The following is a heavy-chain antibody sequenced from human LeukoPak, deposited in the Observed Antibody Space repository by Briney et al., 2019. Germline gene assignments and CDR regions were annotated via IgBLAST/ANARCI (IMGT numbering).Heavy chain of an antibody. CDR3: ARAGSSSSYWRSYYYMDV. V-gene: IGHV1-46*01. Sequence: ASVKVSCKASGYTFTDYYMHWVRQAPGQGLEWMGVISPSGGSTSYAQKFQGRVTLTRDMSTSTDYLELSSLRSQDTAVYYCARAGSSSSYWRSYYYMDVWGKGTTVTISS. CDR1: GYTFTDYY. D-gene: IGHD6-13*01. J-gene: IGHJ6*03. CDR2: ISPSGGST.